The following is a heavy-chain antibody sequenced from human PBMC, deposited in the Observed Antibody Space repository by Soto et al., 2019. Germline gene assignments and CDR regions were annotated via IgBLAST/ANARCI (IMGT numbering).Heavy chain of an antibody. Sequence: QVRLVQSGAEVKKPGSSVKVSCKVSGCTFSKYSLSWVRQTPGQGLEWMGGITPFVDTSNYAQRFLGRVTITAEKSTITAFLQVGGLKSEDTALYFCASTSYCNGSSCYSRHYFGMDVWGQGTTVTVSS. V-gene: IGHV1-69*06. CDR2: ITPFVDTS. J-gene: IGHJ6*02. CDR3: ASTSYCNGSSCYSRHYFGMDV. CDR1: GCTFSKYS. D-gene: IGHD2-2*01.